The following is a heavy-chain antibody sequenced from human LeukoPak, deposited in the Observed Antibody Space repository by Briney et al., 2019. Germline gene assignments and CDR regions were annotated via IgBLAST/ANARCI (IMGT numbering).Heavy chain of an antibody. Sequence: GGSLRLSCAASGNYWMHWVRQAPAKGLEWVSTITTSDGNTYYADSVKGRFTVSRDNSKNTLFLQMNSLRAEDTAVYYCAKDGGLWVSAHWGDSWGRGTLVTVSS. CDR2: ITTSDGNT. J-gene: IGHJ4*02. CDR3: AKDGGLWVSAHWGDS. D-gene: IGHD7-27*01. CDR1: GNYW. V-gene: IGHV3-23*01.